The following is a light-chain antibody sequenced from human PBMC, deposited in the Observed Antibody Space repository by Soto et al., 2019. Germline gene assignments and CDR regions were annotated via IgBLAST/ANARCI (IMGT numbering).Light chain of an antibody. CDR1: QSVSTY. CDR3: QQRSNWSYS. V-gene: IGKV3-11*01. J-gene: IGKJ2*01. Sequence: EIVLTQSPATLSLSPGERATLSCRASQSVSTYLAWYQQKPGQAPRLLIYDASNRATGIPARFSGSGSGTDFTLTISSLEPEDFAIYYCQQRSNWSYSFGQGNKLEI. CDR2: DAS.